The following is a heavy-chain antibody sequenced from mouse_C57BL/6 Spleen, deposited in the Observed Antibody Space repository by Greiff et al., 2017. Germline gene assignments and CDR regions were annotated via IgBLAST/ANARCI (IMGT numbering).Heavy chain of an antibody. J-gene: IGHJ3*01. V-gene: IGHV1-52*01. CDR3: ARSVYYVNYAVAY. Sequence: QVQLQQPGAELVRPGSSVKLSCKASGYTFTSYWMHWVKQRPIQGLEWIGNIDPSDSETHYNQKFKDKDTLTVDKSSSTAYMQLSSLTSEDSAVSYCARSVYYVNYAVAYWGQGTLVTVSA. CDR1: GYTFTSYW. D-gene: IGHD2-1*01. CDR2: IDPSDSET.